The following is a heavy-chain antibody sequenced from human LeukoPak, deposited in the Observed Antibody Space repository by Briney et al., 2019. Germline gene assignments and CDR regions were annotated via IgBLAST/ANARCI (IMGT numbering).Heavy chain of an antibody. D-gene: IGHD6-19*01. J-gene: IGHJ4*02. V-gene: IGHV4-34*01. CDR1: GGSFSGYY. CDR2: INHSGST. CDR3: ARRDSSGWYLV. Sequence: SETLSLTCAVYGGSFSGYYWSWIRQPPGKGLEWIGEINHSGSTNYNPSLKSRVTISVDTSKNQFSLKLSSVTAADTAVYYCARRDSSGWYLVWGQGTLVTVSS.